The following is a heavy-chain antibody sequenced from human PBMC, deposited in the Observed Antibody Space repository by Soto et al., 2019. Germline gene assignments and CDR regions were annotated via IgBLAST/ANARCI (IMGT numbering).Heavy chain of an antibody. CDR2: ISTSSSYT. D-gene: IGHD3-22*01. J-gene: IGHJ4*02. CDR3: ARDYYDSSGLAHDY. CDR1: GFTFSDYY. V-gene: IGHV3-11*05. Sequence: GGSLRLSCAASGFTFSDYYMSWIRQAPGKGLEWVSYISTSSSYTNYADSVKGRFTISRDNAKNSLYLQVNSLRAEDTAVYYCARDYYDSSGLAHDYWGQGTLVTVSS.